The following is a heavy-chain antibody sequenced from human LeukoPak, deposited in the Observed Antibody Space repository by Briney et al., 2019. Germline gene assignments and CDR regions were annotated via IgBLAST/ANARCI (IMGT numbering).Heavy chain of an antibody. D-gene: IGHD3-22*01. Sequence: GGSLRLSCAASGFTFSSYSMNWVRQAPGKGLECVSSISSSSSYIYYADSVKGRFTISRDNAKNSLYLQMNSLRAEDTAVYYCARLRVYYDSSGYYRDYWGQGTLVTVSS. CDR2: ISSSSSYI. CDR1: GFTFSSYS. CDR3: ARLRVYYDSSGYYRDY. V-gene: IGHV3-21*01. J-gene: IGHJ4*02.